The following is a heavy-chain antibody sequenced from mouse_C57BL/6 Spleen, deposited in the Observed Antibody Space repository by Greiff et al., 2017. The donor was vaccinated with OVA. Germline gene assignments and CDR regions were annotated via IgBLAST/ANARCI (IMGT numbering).Heavy chain of an antibody. CDR2: IDPETGGT. J-gene: IGHJ3*01. Sequence: VKLQESGAELVRPGASVTLSCKASGYTFTDYEMHWVKQTPVHGLEWIGAIDPETGGTAYNQKFKGKAILTADKSSSTAYMELRSLTSEDSAVYYCTRYSLAYWGQGTLVTVSA. CDR1: GYTFTDYE. V-gene: IGHV1-15*01. CDR3: TRYSLAY. D-gene: IGHD2-12*01.